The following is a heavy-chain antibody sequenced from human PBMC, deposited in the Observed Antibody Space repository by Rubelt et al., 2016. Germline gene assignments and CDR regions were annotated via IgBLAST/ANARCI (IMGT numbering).Heavy chain of an antibody. V-gene: IGHV3-30*18. CDR1: GFTFSSYG. Sequence: VQLVESGGGLVQPGGSLRLSCAASGFTFSSYGMHWVRQAPGKGLEWVAIVSYDGTNEHYADSVRGRFTISRDNSKNTLYLQMNSLRAEDTAVYYCAKALASSAWQDFAYWGQGTLVTVSS. J-gene: IGHJ4*02. D-gene: IGHD6-19*01. CDR3: AKALASSAWQDFAY. CDR2: VSYDGTNE.